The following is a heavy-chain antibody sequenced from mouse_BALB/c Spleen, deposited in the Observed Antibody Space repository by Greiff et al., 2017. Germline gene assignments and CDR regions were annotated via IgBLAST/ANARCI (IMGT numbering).Heavy chain of an antibody. CDR3: ARGGDGKVAY. J-gene: IGHJ3*01. D-gene: IGHD2-1*01. Sequence: EVKVVESGGGLVKPGGSLKLSCAASGFTFSDYYMYWVRQTPEKRLEWVATISAGGSYTYYPDSVKGRFTISRDNAKNNLYLQMSSLKSEDTAMYCCARGGDGKVAYWGEGTLVTVSA. V-gene: IGHV5-4*02. CDR1: GFTFSDYY. CDR2: ISAGGSYT.